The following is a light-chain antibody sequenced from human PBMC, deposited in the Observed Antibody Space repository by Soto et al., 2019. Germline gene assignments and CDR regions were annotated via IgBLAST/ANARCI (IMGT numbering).Light chain of an antibody. CDR3: QQHISWPLT. CDR1: QSVTNS. V-gene: IGKV3-11*01. Sequence: GWKQKAVTIALSTKEIATLPCRASQSVTNSLAWYQQKPGQAPRLLVYDASNRATGIPTRFSGSGSGTDFTLTISYLEPEYFALYYCQQHISWPLTFGGGTKVDI. CDR2: DAS. J-gene: IGKJ4*01.